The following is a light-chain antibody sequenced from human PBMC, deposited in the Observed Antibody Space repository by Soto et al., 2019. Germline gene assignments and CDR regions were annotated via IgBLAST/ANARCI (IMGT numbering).Light chain of an antibody. V-gene: IGLV2-14*03. CDR1: NSDIGGYNY. CDR2: DVS. Sequence: QSALTQPASVSGSPGQSITISCTGTNSDIGGYNYVSWYQQHPGKAPKLMIYDVSNRPSGVSYRFSGSKSGNTASLTISGPQGEDRAEYYCSSYTSRSTLGVFGGGTKLTVL. J-gene: IGLJ2*01. CDR3: SSYTSRSTLGV.